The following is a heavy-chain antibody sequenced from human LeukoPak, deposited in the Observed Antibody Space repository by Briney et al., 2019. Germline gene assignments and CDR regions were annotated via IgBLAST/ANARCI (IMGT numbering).Heavy chain of an antibody. Sequence: GGSLRLSCSASGFTFSSYAMHWVRQAPGKGLEYVSAISSSGGSSYYADSVKGRFTISRDNSKNTLYLQMSGLRAEDTAVYYCVKSLYSYDSSGYYGDFDYWGQGTLVTVSS. V-gene: IGHV3-64D*06. J-gene: IGHJ4*02. CDR1: GFTFSSYA. CDR2: ISSSGGSS. D-gene: IGHD3-22*01. CDR3: VKSLYSYDSSGYYGDFDY.